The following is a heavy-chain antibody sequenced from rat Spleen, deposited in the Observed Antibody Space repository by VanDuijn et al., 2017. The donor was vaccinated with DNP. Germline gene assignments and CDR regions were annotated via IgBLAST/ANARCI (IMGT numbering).Heavy chain of an antibody. CDR3: ARHENYPGLNGYFDY. J-gene: IGHJ2*01. D-gene: IGHD1-4*01. CDR2: ISYDGSST. CDR1: GFTFSNYD. V-gene: IGHV5-7*01. Sequence: EVQLVESGGGLVLPGRSLTLSCAASGFTFSNYDMAWVRQAPKKVLEWVATISYDGSSTYYRDSVKGRFTISRDNAKSTLYLQRDSLRSEDTATYYCARHENYPGLNGYFDYWGQGVMVTVSS.